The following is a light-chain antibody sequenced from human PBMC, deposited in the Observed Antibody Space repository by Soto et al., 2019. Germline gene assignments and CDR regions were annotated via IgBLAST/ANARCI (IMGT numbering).Light chain of an antibody. V-gene: IGKV3-20*01. J-gene: IGKJ2*01. CDR3: QQYGSSPPYT. Sequence: EVVLTQSPGTLSLSPGERATLSCRARQSVSNNYFAWYQQKPGQAPRLLIFGSSDRATGIPDRFSGSESGTDFTLTISRLEPEDFAVYYCQQYGSSPPYTFGQGTKLEIK. CDR1: QSVSNNY. CDR2: GSS.